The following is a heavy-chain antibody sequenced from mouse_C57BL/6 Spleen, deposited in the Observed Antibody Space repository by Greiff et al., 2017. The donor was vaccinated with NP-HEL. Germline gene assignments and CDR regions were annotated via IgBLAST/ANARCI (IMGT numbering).Heavy chain of an antibody. Sequence: QVQLQQSGPELVKPGASVKISCKASGYAFSSSWMNWVKQRPGKGLEWIGRIYPGDGDTNYNGKFKGKATLTADKSSSTAYMQLSSLTSEDSAVYFCASWALPDYWGQGTTLTVSS. V-gene: IGHV1-82*01. CDR3: ASWALPDY. CDR2: IYPGDGDT. J-gene: IGHJ2*01. D-gene: IGHD4-1*01. CDR1: GYAFSSSW.